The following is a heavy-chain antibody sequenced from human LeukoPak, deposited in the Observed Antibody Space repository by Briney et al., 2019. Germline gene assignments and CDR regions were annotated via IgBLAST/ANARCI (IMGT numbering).Heavy chain of an antibody. CDR3: TRGNYGMDV. V-gene: IGHV3-74*01. CDR2: INSDGSST. J-gene: IGHJ6*02. CDR1: GFTVSTYW. Sequence: PGESLRLSCAASGFTVSTYWMHWVRQAPGKGLVWVSHINSDGSSTNYADSVKGRFTISRDNAESTLYLQMNSLRVEDTAVYYCTRGNYGMDVWGQGTTVTVSS.